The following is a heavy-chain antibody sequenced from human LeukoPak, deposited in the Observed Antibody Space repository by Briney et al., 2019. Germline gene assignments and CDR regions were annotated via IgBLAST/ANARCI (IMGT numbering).Heavy chain of an antibody. CDR2: INHSGST. CDR1: GGSISSSSYY. J-gene: IGHJ3*02. V-gene: IGHV4-39*07. Sequence: SETLSLTCTVSGGSISSSSYYWGWIRQPPGKGLEWIGEINHSGSTNYNPSLKSRVTISVDTSKNQFSLKLSSVTAADTAVYYCARVSRSSRRSKKDRIPDAFDIWGQGTVVTVSS. CDR3: ARVSRSSRRSKKDRIPDAFDI. D-gene: IGHD1-14*01.